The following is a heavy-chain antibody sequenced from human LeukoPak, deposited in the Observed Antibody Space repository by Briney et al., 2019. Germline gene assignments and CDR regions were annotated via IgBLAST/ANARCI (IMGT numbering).Heavy chain of an antibody. CDR1: GFTFSSYG. V-gene: IGHV3-30*02. CDR2: IRYDGSNK. CDR3: ARENMIVVVISGFDI. J-gene: IGHJ3*02. D-gene: IGHD3-22*01. Sequence: GGSLRLSCAASGFTFSSYGMHWVRQAPGKGLEWVAFIRYDGSNKYYADSVKGRFTISRDNSKNTLYLQMNSLRAEDTAVYYCARENMIVVVISGFDIWGQGTMVTVSS.